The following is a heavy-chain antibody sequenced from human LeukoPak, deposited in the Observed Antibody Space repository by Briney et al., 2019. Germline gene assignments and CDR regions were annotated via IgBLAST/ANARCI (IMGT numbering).Heavy chain of an antibody. Sequence: APVKVSCKASGYTFTSYYMHWVRQAPGQGLEWMGIINPSGGSTSYAQKFQGRVTMTRDTSTSTVYMELSSLRSEDTAVYYCARERYCTNGVCYHFDYWGQGTLVTVSS. CDR3: ARERYCTNGVCYHFDY. CDR2: INPSGGST. J-gene: IGHJ4*02. V-gene: IGHV1-46*03. CDR1: GYTFTSYY. D-gene: IGHD2-8*01.